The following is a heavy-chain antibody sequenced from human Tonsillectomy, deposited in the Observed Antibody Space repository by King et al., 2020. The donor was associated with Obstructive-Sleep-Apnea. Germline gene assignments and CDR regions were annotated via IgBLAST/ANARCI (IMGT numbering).Heavy chain of an antibody. V-gene: IGHV4-59*01. D-gene: IGHD3-10*01. Sequence: LQLQESGPGLVKPSETLSLTCTVSGGSISSYYWSWIRQTPGKGLEWIGYINNSGGTNYNPSLKSRVTISVDTSKNQYSLRLSSVTAADTARYYCAREGVRGVYAMDVWGQGTTVTVSS. J-gene: IGHJ6*02. CDR1: GGSISSYY. CDR3: AREGVRGVYAMDV. CDR2: INNSGGT.